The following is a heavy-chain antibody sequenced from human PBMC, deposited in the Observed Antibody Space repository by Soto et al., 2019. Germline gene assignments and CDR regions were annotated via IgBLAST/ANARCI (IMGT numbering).Heavy chain of an antibody. CDR2: ISGSGGST. CDR3: AKDGPDIVVVVAATYHAY. J-gene: IGHJ4*02. D-gene: IGHD2-15*01. Sequence: PGGSLRLSCAASGFTFSSYAMSWVRQAPGKGLEWVSAISGSGGSTYYADSVKGRFTISRDNPKNTLYLQMNSLRAEDTAVYYCAKDGPDIVVVVAATYHAYWGQGTLVTVSS. CDR1: GFTFSSYA. V-gene: IGHV3-23*01.